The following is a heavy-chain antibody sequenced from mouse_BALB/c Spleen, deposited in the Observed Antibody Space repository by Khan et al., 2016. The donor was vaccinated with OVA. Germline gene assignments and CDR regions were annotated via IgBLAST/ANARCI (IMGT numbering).Heavy chain of an antibody. CDR3: ARVYSSDFDY. Sequence: VQLQQSGPELVKPGASVKISCKASGYSFTGYFMNWVMQSHGKSLEWIGRINPHVGETLFNPKFKGKATLTVDESSSTAHMELRSLASEDSAVYYCARVYSSDFDYWGQGTTLTVSS. D-gene: IGHD1-1*01. CDR2: INPHVGET. V-gene: IGHV1-20*02. J-gene: IGHJ2*01. CDR1: GYSFTGYF.